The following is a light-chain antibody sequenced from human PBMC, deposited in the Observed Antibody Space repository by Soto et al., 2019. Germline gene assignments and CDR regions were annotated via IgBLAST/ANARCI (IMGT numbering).Light chain of an antibody. Sequence: QSALTQPPSVSAAPGQKVTISCSGSSSNIGNNYVSWYQQFPGAAPKLLIYDNSERPSGIPDRFSGSKSGTAATLGITGLQTGDEADYYCGSWDSSLSGGVFGGGTKLTVL. J-gene: IGLJ3*02. CDR2: DNS. CDR1: SSNIGNNY. V-gene: IGLV1-51*01. CDR3: GSWDSSLSGGV.